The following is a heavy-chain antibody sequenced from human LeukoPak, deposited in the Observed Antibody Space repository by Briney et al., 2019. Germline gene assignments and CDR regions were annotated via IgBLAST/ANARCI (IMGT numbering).Heavy chain of an antibody. Sequence: ASVKVSCTVSGYTLTELSMHWVRQAPGKGLAWMGGFDPEDGETIYAQKFQGRVTMTEDTSTDTAYMELSSLRSEDTAVYYCATRNTEREYYFDYWGQGTLVTVSS. CDR1: GYTLTELS. J-gene: IGHJ4*02. D-gene: IGHD3-10*01. V-gene: IGHV1-24*01. CDR3: ATRNTEREYYFDY. CDR2: FDPEDGET.